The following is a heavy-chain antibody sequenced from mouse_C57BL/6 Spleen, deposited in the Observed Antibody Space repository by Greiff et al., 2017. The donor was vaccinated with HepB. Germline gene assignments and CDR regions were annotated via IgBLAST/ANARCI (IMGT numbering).Heavy chain of an antibody. V-gene: IGHV1-82*01. CDR1: GYAFSSSW. Sequence: QVQLQQSGPELVKPGASVKISCKASGYAFSSSWMNWVKQRPGKGLEWIGRIYPGDGDTNYNGKFKGKATLTADKSSSTAYMQLSSLTSEDSAVYFCARWGLRFYFDVWGTGTTVTVSS. D-gene: IGHD1-1*01. CDR3: ARWGLRFYFDV. CDR2: IYPGDGDT. J-gene: IGHJ1*03.